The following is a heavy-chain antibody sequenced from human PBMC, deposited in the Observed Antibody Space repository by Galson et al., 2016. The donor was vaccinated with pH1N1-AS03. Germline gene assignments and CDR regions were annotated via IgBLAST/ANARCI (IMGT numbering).Heavy chain of an antibody. J-gene: IGHJ4*02. CDR3: ARRRSYYDLWSGYSDY. CDR1: GFTFSDYA. V-gene: IGHV3-64*01. D-gene: IGHD3-3*01. CDR2: ISSDASGT. Sequence: SLRLSCAASGFTFSDYAMHWVRQAPGKGLEYVSAISSDASGTYYANSVKGRFTISRDNSKNTVYLQMGSLRAEDMAVYYCARRRSYYDLWSGYSDYWGQGTLVTVSS.